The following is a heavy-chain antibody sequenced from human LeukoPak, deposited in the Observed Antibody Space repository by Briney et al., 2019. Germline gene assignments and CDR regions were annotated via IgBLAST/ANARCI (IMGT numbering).Heavy chain of an antibody. J-gene: IGHJ4*02. D-gene: IGHD1-26*01. Sequence: GGSLTLSCAASGFTFSSYWMSWVRQAPGKGLEWVANIKQDGSEKYYVDSVKGRFTISRDNAKNSLYLQMNSLRAEDTAVYYCARDAVWQLQAIDYWGQGTLVTVSS. CDR3: ARDAVWQLQAIDY. CDR2: IKQDGSEK. CDR1: GFTFSSYW. V-gene: IGHV3-7*01.